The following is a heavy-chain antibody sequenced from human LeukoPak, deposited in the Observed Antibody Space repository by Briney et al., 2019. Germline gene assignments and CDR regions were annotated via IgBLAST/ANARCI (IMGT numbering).Heavy chain of an antibody. CDR2: IYYSGST. CDR1: GGSISTSNYY. CDR3: ARGDYYGDFDY. Sequence: SETLSLTCTVSGGSISTSNYYWGWIRQPPGKGLEWIGYIYYSGSTNYNPSLKSRVTISVDTSKNQFSLKLSSVTAADTAVYYCARGDYYGDFDYWGQGTLVTVSS. D-gene: IGHD3-10*01. V-gene: IGHV4-61*05. J-gene: IGHJ4*02.